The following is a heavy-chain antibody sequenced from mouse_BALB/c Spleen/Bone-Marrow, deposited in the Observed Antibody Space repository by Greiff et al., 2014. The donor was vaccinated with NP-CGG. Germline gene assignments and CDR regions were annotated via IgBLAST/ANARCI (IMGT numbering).Heavy chain of an antibody. CDR2: VWGDGST. J-gene: IGHJ4*01. Sequence: VKLVESGPGLVAPSQSLSITCTVSGFSFTGYGVNWVRQPPGKGLEWLGKVWGDGSTDYNSGLKSRLSISKDNSKSQVFLKMNSLQTDDTARYYCASNGGGAMDYWGQGTSVTVSS. CDR1: GFSFTGYG. CDR3: ASNGGGAMDY. V-gene: IGHV2-6-7*01.